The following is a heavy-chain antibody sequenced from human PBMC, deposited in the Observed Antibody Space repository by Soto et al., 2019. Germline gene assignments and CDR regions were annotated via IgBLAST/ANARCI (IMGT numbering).Heavy chain of an antibody. CDR2: IYYSGST. D-gene: IGHD4-17*01. V-gene: IGHV4-59*01. J-gene: IGHJ4*02. CDR3: ARWYGGSLDY. Sequence: SETLSLTCTVSGGSISSYYWSWIRQPPGKGLEWIGYIYYSGSTNYNPSLKSRVTISVDTPKNQFSLKLSSVTAADTAVYYCARWYGGSLDYWGQGTLVTVSS. CDR1: GGSISSYY.